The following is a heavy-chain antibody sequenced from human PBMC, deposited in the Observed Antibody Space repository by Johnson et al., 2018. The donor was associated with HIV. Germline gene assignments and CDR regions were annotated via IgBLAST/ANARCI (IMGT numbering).Heavy chain of an antibody. D-gene: IGHD3-10*01. V-gene: IGHV3-20*04. CDR1: GFTFDYYG. CDR2: ISGSGGST. J-gene: IGHJ3*02. CDR3: AKEKKTMVQGLGAFDS. Sequence: QLVESGGGVVRPGGSLRLSCAASGFTFDYYGMSWVRQAPGKGLEWVSTISGSGGSTYYADSVKGQFTISRDNAKNSLYLQMNSLRAEDTALYYCAKEKKTMVQGLGAFDSWGQGTMVTVSS.